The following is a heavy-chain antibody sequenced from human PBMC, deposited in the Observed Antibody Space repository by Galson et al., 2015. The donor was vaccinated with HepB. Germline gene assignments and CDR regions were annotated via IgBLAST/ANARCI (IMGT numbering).Heavy chain of an antibody. CDR1: GYTFTCYG. V-gene: IGHV1-18*04. CDR3: ARGPHNLLRYFDHPPAWFDP. CDR2: ISAYNGNT. D-gene: IGHD3-9*01. J-gene: IGHJ5*02. Sequence: VSCKASGYTFTCYGISWVRQAPGQGLEWMGWISAYNGNTNYAQRLQGRVTMTTDTSTSTAYMELRSLRSDDTAVYYCARGPHNLLRYFDHPPAWFDPWGQGTLVTVSS.